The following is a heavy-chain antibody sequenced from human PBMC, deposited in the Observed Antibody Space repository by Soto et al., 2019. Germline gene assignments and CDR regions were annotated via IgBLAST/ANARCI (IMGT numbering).Heavy chain of an antibody. V-gene: IGHV3-30*18. D-gene: IGHD3-10*01. Sequence: QVQLVESGGGVVQPGRSLRLSCAASGFTFSSYGMHWVRQAPGKGLEWVAVISYDGSNKYYAESVKGRFTISRDNSKNTLYLQMNSLRAEDTAVYYCAKDRGQYVGYFDYWGQGTLVTVSS. CDR1: GFTFSSYG. J-gene: IGHJ4*02. CDR3: AKDRGQYVGYFDY. CDR2: ISYDGSNK.